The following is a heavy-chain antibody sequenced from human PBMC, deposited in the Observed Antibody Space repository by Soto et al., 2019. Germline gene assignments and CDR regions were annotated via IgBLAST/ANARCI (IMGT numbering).Heavy chain of an antibody. J-gene: IGHJ6*03. CDR2: ISGSGGST. V-gene: IGHV3-23*01. D-gene: IGHD6-6*01. CDR1: GFTFSSYA. CDR3: AKAGPARPGYYYYYMDV. Sequence: GGSLRLSCAASGFTFSSYAMSWVRQAPGKGLEWVSAISGSGGSTYYADSVKGRFTISRDNSKNTLYLQMNSLRAEDTAVYYCAKAGPARPGYYYYYMDVWGKGTTVTVSS.